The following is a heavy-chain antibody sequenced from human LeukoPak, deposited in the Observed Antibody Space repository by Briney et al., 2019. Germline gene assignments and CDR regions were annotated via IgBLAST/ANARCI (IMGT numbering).Heavy chain of an antibody. CDR1: GFTFSSYG. Sequence: GGSLRISCAASGFTFSSYGMHWVRQAPGKGLEWVAVIWYDGSNKYYADSVKGRFTISRDNSKNTLYLQMNSLRAEDTAVYYCARAQRRGPFDYWGQGTLVTVSS. D-gene: IGHD3-10*01. V-gene: IGHV3-33*01. CDR3: ARAQRRGPFDY. J-gene: IGHJ4*02. CDR2: IWYDGSNK.